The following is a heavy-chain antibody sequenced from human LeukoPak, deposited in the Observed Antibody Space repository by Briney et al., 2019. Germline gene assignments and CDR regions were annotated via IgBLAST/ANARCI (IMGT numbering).Heavy chain of an antibody. CDR2: INPNSGGT. Sequence: ASVKVSCKASGYTFTSYGISWVRQAPGQGLEWMGWINPNSGGTNYAQKFQGRVTMTRDTSISTAYMELSRLRSDDTAVYYCARLVTYYDFWSGYYTDYYYYMDVWGKGTTVTVSS. V-gene: IGHV1-2*02. CDR1: GYTFTSYG. J-gene: IGHJ6*03. D-gene: IGHD3-3*01. CDR3: ARLVTYYDFWSGYYTDYYYYMDV.